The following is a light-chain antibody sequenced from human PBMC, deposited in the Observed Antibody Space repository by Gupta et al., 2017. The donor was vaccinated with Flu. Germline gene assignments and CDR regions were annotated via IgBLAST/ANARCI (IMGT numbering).Light chain of an antibody. Sequence: GDRGTITCRASHSISSWVAWYLQTPGQAPMLLIYKASKLKSGVPSRFSGRGSGTDFTLIISSLQPDDVANYYCQQYKSYSCTFGQGTRVEIK. CDR2: KAS. J-gene: IGKJ1*01. CDR3: QQYKSYSCT. V-gene: IGKV1-5*03. CDR1: HSISSW.